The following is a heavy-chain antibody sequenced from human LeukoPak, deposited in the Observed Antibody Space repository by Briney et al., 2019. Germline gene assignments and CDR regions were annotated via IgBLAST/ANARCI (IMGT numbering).Heavy chain of an antibody. J-gene: IGHJ6*02. CDR2: ISISGGST. V-gene: IGHV3-23*01. D-gene: IGHD3-10*01. CDR1: GFTFSTYA. Sequence: GGSLRLSCAASGFTFSTYAMSWVRQAPGKGLEWVSSISISGGSTYYAESVKGRFTISRDNSRNTLYLQMNSLRAEDTAVYYCASDYGSGTPQYYYYYGMDVWGQGITVTVSS. CDR3: ASDYGSGTPQYYYYYGMDV.